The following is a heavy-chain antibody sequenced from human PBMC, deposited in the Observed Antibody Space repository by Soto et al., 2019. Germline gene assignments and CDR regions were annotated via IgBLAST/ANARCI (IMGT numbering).Heavy chain of an antibody. Sequence: GGSLRLSCVASGFTFSNYWMHWVRQAPGKGLVWVSRITSGGSTYYADSVKGRFTISRDNSKNTLYLQMNSLRAEDTAVYYCAKDRNGWLRFGGPFSDYWGQGTLVTVSS. D-gene: IGHD5-12*01. V-gene: IGHV3-23*01. CDR2: ITSGGST. J-gene: IGHJ4*02. CDR1: GFTFSNYW. CDR3: AKDRNGWLRFGGPFSDY.